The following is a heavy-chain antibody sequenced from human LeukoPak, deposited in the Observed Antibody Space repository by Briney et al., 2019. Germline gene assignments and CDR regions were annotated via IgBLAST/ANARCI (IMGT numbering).Heavy chain of an antibody. CDR1: GFTVSSNY. CDR3: AKDRNGWLRDVDY. V-gene: IGHV3-23*01. D-gene: IGHD6-19*01. J-gene: IGHJ4*02. CDR2: ISGSGGST. Sequence: GGSLRLSCAASGFTVSSNYMSWVRQAPGGGLEWVSAISGSGGSTYYAESVKGRFTISRDNSKNTLYLQMNSLRAEDTAVYYCAKDRNGWLRDVDYWGQGTLVTVSS.